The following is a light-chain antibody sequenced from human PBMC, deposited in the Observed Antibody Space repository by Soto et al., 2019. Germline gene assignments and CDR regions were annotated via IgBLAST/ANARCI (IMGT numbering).Light chain of an antibody. CDR2: LGS. V-gene: IGKV2-28*01. CDR1: QSLRHSNGYNY. CDR3: MQPRQSWT. J-gene: IGKJ1*01. Sequence: DVVMTQSPLSLPVTPGEPASISCRSSQSLRHSNGYNYLDWYLQKPGQSPQLLIYLGSNRASGVPDRFSGSGSGTDFTLKISRLEAEDVGVYYCMQPRQSWTFGQGTKVEIK.